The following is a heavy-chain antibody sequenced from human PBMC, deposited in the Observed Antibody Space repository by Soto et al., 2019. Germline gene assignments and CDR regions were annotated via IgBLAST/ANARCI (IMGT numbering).Heavy chain of an antibody. CDR3: ARDAIFGVVIRGIDYYYGMDV. CDR2: IIPIFGTT. CDR1: GGTFSNYA. J-gene: IGHJ6*02. Sequence: QVQLVQSGAEVKKPGSSVKVSCKASGGTFSNYAISWVRQAPGQGLEWMGGIIPIFGTTNYAQKFQGRVTITAGESTSTAYMELSSLRSEDTAVYYCARDAIFGVVIRGIDYYYGMDVWGQGTTVTVSS. V-gene: IGHV1-69*01. D-gene: IGHD3-3*01.